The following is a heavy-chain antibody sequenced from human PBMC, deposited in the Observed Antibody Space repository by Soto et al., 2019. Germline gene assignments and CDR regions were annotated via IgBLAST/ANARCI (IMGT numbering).Heavy chain of an antibody. CDR1: GYTFSNYG. CDR2: ISAYNGNT. D-gene: IGHD5-12*01. CDR3: ARDLVPGYTGYSDY. V-gene: IGHV1-18*01. Sequence: QVQLVQSGAEVKKPGASVKVSCKTSGYTFSNYGINWVRQAPGQGLEWMGWISAYNGNTNFAQKFQGRVTMTTDTPTSTAYMKLKSLRSDDTAVYYCARDLVPGYTGYSDYWGQGTLVIVSS. J-gene: IGHJ4*02.